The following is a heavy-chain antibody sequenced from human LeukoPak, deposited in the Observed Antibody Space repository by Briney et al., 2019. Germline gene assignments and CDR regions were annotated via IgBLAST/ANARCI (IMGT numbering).Heavy chain of an antibody. CDR3: ARGRQQFDY. Sequence: SETLSLTCAVYGGSFSGYYRSWIRQPPGKGLEWIGEINHSGSTNYNPSLKSRVTISVDTSKNQFSLKLSSVTAADTAVYYCARGRQQFDYWGQGTLVTVSS. V-gene: IGHV4-34*01. D-gene: IGHD1/OR15-1a*01. J-gene: IGHJ4*02. CDR2: INHSGST. CDR1: GGSFSGYY.